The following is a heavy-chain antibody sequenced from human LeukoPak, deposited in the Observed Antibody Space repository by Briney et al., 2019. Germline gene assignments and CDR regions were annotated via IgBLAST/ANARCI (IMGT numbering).Heavy chain of an antibody. J-gene: IGHJ4*02. CDR3: ARDSYQNDY. V-gene: IGHV3-7*01. D-gene: IGHD2-2*01. Sequence: GGSLRLSCAASGFTFGIYWMTWVRQAPGKGLEWVANINQDGSERYYVDSVKGRFTIFRDNAKNSLYLQMNSLRAEDTAVYYCARDSYQNDYWGQGTLVTVSS. CDR1: GFTFGIYW. CDR2: INQDGSER.